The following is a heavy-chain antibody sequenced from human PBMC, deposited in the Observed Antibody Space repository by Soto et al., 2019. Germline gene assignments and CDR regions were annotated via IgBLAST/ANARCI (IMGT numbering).Heavy chain of an antibody. CDR2: INAGNGNT. V-gene: IGHV1-3*01. Sequence: QVQLVQSGAEVKKPGASVRVSCKASGYTFRTYALHWVRQAPGQRLEWMGWINAGNGNTKYSQTFQGRVTFTRDTSASTAYMELSSLRSEDTAAFYCSSPSYGSGYFFWGQGTLVTVSS. D-gene: IGHD3-10*01. CDR3: SSPSYGSGYFF. J-gene: IGHJ4*02. CDR1: GYTFRTYA.